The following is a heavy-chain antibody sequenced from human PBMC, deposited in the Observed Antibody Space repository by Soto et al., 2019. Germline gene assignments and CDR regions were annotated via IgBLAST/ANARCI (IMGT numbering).Heavy chain of an antibody. CDR1: GGSISSGGYY. D-gene: IGHD5-12*01. CDR3: AKDSGYEEDYYYYGMEV. Sequence: SETLSLTCTVSGGSISSGGYYWSWIRQHPGKGLEWIGYIYYSGSTYYNPSLKSRVTISVDTSKNQFSLYLQMNSLRTEDTALYYCAKDSGYEEDYYYYGMEVWGQGTTVTVSS. V-gene: IGHV4-31*03. CDR2: IYYSGST. J-gene: IGHJ6*02.